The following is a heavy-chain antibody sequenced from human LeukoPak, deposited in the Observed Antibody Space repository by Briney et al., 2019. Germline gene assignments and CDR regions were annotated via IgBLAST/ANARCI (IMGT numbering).Heavy chain of an antibody. D-gene: IGHD2-21*02. Sequence: GASVKVSCKASGYTFTSYYMHWVRQAPGQGLEWMGIINPSGGSTSYAQKFQGRVTMTRDMSTSTVYMELSSLRSEDTAVYYCARGRLAYCGGDCGFDPWGQGTLVTVSS. J-gene: IGHJ5*02. CDR1: GYTFTSYY. CDR2: INPSGGST. CDR3: ARGRLAYCGGDCGFDP. V-gene: IGHV1-46*01.